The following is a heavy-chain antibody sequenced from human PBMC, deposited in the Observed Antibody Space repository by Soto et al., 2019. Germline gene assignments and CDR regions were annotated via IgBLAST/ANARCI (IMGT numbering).Heavy chain of an antibody. CDR3: AAISFCSKD. J-gene: IGHJ4*02. Sequence: EVQLVESGGGLVHPGGSLRLSCAASGFSFSSYSMNWVRQAPGKGLEWIAYITMSSSAIHYADSVRGRFTVSRDNAKNALYLQMTSLRDEDTAVYYCAAISFCSKDWGQGTLVTVSS. CDR1: GFSFSSYS. D-gene: IGHD3-3*01. CDR2: ITMSSSAI. V-gene: IGHV3-48*02.